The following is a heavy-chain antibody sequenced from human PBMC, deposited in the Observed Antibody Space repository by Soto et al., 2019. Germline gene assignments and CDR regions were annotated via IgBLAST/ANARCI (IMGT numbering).Heavy chain of an antibody. J-gene: IGHJ6*02. D-gene: IGHD3-3*01. CDR1: GGSISSYY. CDR3: ARDFTIFGHYYGMDV. CDR2: IYYSGST. V-gene: IGHV4-59*01. Sequence: SETLSLTCTVSGGSISSYYWSWIRQPPGKGLEWIGYIYYSGSTNYNPSLKSRVTISVYTSKNQFSLKLSSVTAADTAVYYCARDFTIFGHYYGMDVWGQGTTVTVSS.